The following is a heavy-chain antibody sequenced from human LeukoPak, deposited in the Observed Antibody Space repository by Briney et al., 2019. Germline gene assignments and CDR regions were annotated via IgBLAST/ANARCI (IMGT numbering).Heavy chain of an antibody. D-gene: IGHD3-3*01. CDR2: IIPIFGTA. CDR1: GGTFSSYA. J-gene: IGHJ4*02. V-gene: IGHV1-69*13. CDR3: ARDPLRGGSGYRAFDY. Sequence: SVKVSCKASGGTFSSYAFSWVRQATGQGLEWMGGIIPIFGTANYAQKFQGRVTITADESTSTAYMELSSLRSEDTAVYYCARDPLRGGSGYRAFDYWGQGTQVTVSS.